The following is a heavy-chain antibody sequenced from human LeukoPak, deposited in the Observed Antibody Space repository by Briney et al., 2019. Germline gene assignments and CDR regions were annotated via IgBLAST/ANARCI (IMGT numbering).Heavy chain of an antibody. Sequence: PGGSLRLSCAASGFTFSSYEMNWVRQAPGKGLEWVSYISSSGSTIYYADSVKGRFTISRDNAKNSLYLQMNSLRAEDTAVYYCARDPWVAAAGTFDYWGQGTLVTVSS. CDR2: ISSSGSTI. J-gene: IGHJ4*02. D-gene: IGHD6-13*01. CDR3: ARDPWVAAAGTFDY. V-gene: IGHV3-48*03. CDR1: GFTFSSYE.